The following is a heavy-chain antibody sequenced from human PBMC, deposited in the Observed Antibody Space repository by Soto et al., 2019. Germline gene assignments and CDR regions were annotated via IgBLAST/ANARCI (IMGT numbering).Heavy chain of an antibody. Sequence: EVRLLESGGGLVQPGGSLRLSCAASGFTFSTYAMSWVRQAPGKGLEWVSAISGSGGSTYYADSVKGRFTISRDNSKNTLYLQMNSLRAEDTALYYCAKVGVAAAGIGAFDIWGQGTMVTVSS. V-gene: IGHV3-23*01. CDR1: GFTFSTYA. CDR3: AKVGVAAAGIGAFDI. J-gene: IGHJ3*02. D-gene: IGHD6-13*01. CDR2: ISGSGGST.